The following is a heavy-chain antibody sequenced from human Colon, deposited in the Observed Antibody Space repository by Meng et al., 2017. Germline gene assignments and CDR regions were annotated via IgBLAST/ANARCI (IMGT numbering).Heavy chain of an antibody. CDR3: ARHLGWEFDY. V-gene: IGHV4-4*02. CDR1: GYSIPSRKW. J-gene: IGHJ4*02. Sequence: LWGWGPGALKGSGTLIFSLVSSGYSIPSRKWWSRVRQAPGMGMEWIGQIDLSRKTDYNPSLKSRVNSSLDKYTNYLYLEVYFVTAADTAIYDCARHLGWEFDYWGPGNLVTVSS. CDR2: IDLSRKT. D-gene: IGHD6-19*01.